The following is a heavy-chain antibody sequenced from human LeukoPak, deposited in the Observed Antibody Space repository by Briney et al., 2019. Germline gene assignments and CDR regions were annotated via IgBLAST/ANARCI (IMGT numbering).Heavy chain of an antibody. J-gene: IGHJ4*02. D-gene: IGHD3-10*01. CDR2: INPKSGGT. CDR3: ARGRRMVRGVILVYYFDY. Sequence: GPSVKLPYKASVYTFNGYYMHWVRHAPGQGLEWMGRINPKSGGTNYAQMFQGRVTMTRDTSISTAYMELSRLRSDDTAVYYCARGRRMVRGVILVYYFDYWGQGTLVTVSS. V-gene: IGHV1-2*06. CDR1: VYTFNGYY.